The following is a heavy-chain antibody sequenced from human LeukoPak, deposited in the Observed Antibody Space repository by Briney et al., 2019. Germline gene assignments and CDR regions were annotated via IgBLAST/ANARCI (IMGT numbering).Heavy chain of an antibody. D-gene: IGHD6-6*01. Sequence: GGSLRLSCAASGLTFSSSLMRWVRQAPGKGLEWVSAISGGDHSTYYADSVKGRFTIPRNNSEKSLYLQMNSLRDEDTAIYYCAKMTFAARPYFDDWGPGTLVTVSS. J-gene: IGHJ4*02. CDR2: ISGGDHST. V-gene: IGHV3-23*01. CDR1: GLTFSSSL. CDR3: AKMTFAARPYFDD.